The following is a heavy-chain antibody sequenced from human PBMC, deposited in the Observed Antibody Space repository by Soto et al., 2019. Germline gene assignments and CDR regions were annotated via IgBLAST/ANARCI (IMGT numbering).Heavy chain of an antibody. Sequence: GGSLRLSCAASGFTFSSYGMHWVRQAPGKGLEWVAVISYDGSNKYYADSVKGRFTISRDNSKNTLYLQMNSLRAEDTAVYYCAKDENYDSSGYPLDYWGQGILVTVSS. V-gene: IGHV3-30*18. CDR3: AKDENYDSSGYPLDY. CDR1: GFTFSSYG. D-gene: IGHD3-22*01. J-gene: IGHJ4*02. CDR2: ISYDGSNK.